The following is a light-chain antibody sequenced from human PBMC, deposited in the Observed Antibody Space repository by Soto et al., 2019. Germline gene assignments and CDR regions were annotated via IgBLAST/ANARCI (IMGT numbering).Light chain of an antibody. CDR3: QQYGSSGT. CDR2: GAS. Sequence: DIVLTQSPGTLSVSPGESATLSCRASQSVGTNLAWYQQRPGQAPRLIIYGASNRATRIPDRFSGSGSGTDFTLTISRLEPEDFAEYYCQQYGSSGTFGQGTKVDIK. J-gene: IGKJ1*01. V-gene: IGKV3-20*01. CDR1: QSVGTN.